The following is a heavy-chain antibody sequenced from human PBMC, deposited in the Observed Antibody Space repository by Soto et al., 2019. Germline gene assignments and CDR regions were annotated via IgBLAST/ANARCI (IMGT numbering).Heavy chain of an antibody. D-gene: IGHD3-3*01. CDR2: LIPLFGTA. J-gene: IGHJ6*02. CDR3: ARDLAVLRFLEWSYYYYYGMDV. Sequence: SVKVSCKASVCTFSNFPISWVRQAPGQGLEWMGGLIPLFGTANYAQKFQGRVTITADKSTSTAYMELSSLRSEDTAVYYCARDLAVLRFLEWSYYYYYGMDVWGQGTTVTVSS. V-gene: IGHV1-69*06. CDR1: VCTFSNFP.